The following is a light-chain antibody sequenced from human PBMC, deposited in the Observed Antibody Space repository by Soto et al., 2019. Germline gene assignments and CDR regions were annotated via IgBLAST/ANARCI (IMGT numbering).Light chain of an antibody. CDR1: QSISSW. J-gene: IGKJ1*01. CDR3: QYYCWT. CDR2: KTS. V-gene: IGKV1-5*03. Sequence: DIQLTQSPSTLSASVGDRVTITCRAIQSISSWLAWYQQKPGKAPNLLIYKTSNLESGVPSRFSGSGSGTELTLPISRLQPDSFAIYYCQYYCWTFGQGTNVEIK.